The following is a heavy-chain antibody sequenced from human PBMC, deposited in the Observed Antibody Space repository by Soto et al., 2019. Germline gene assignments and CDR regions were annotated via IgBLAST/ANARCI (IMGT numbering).Heavy chain of an antibody. V-gene: IGHV1-69*12. J-gene: IGHJ6*02. Sequence: QVQLMQSGAQVKKPESSVKVSCKASGGTFRDYAFSWVRQAPGQGLEWMGGTNPIFGTANYAQKFQGRVTITADEPTTTIYMELSSLRSDDTAVYYCARDGAVAGTAVFHYGMDVWGQGTTVTVSS. CDR1: GGTFRDYA. D-gene: IGHD6-19*01. CDR3: ARDGAVAGTAVFHYGMDV. CDR2: TNPIFGTA.